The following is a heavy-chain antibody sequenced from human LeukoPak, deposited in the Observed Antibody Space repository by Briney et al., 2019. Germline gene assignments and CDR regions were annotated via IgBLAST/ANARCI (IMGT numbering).Heavy chain of an antibody. D-gene: IGHD4-17*01. CDR2: ITSSSNYI. V-gene: IGHV3-21*01. CDR3: ARDQGDYGDFDY. CDR1: GFSFRSYS. J-gene: IGHJ4*02. Sequence: GGSLRLSCAASGFSFRSYSMNWDRQAPGKGLEWVSSITSSSNYIYYSDSVKGRFTISRDNAKNSPYLQMNSLRAEDTAVYYCARDQGDYGDFDYWGQGTLVTVSS.